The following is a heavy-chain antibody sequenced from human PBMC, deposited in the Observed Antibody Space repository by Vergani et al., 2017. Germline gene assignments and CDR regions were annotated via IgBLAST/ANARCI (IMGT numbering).Heavy chain of an antibody. CDR3: TTDHGCCGDGSSYWLRDHHYYGMDV. D-gene: IGHD2-21*01. Sequence: EVQLVESGGGIVKPGGSLRLSCVASGFSFRNAWMNWVRRTPGKGLEWVGRIKSTFDRGTTDYAAAVKGRITISRDDSKNTLFLQMNGLKTEDIGVYYCTTDHGCCGDGSSYWLRDHHYYGMDVWGQGTTVTVSS. V-gene: IGHV3-15*07. CDR1: GFSFRNAW. J-gene: IGHJ6*02. CDR2: IKSTFDRGTT.